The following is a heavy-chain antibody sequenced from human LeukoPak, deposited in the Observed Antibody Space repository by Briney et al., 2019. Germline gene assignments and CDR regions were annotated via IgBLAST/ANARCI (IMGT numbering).Heavy chain of an antibody. CDR1: GYTFTSYG. Sequence: ASVKVSCKASGYTFTSYGISWVRQAPGQGLEWMGWISAYNGNTNYAQKLQGRVTMTTDTSTSTAYMELRSLRSDDTAVYYCAREDCSSTSCWVADYYYMDVWGKGTTVTVSS. CDR3: AREDCSSTSCWVADYYYMDV. D-gene: IGHD2-2*01. V-gene: IGHV1-18*01. CDR2: ISAYNGNT. J-gene: IGHJ6*03.